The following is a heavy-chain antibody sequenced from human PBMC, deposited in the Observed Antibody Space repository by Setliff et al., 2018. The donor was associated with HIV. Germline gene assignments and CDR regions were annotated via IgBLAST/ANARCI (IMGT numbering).Heavy chain of an antibody. V-gene: IGHV4-39*07. D-gene: IGHD3-22*01. CDR3: AKEDPYYYETPEGFDP. CDR1: GGSISTSSYY. Sequence: SETLSLTCNVSGGSISTSSYYWGWIRQPPGKGLEWIGSIYYSGSTYYNPSLKSRVTISVDTSKNQFSLKLSSVTSADTAMYYCAKEDPYYYETPEGFDPCGQGTPVTVSS. CDR2: IYYSGST. J-gene: IGHJ5*02.